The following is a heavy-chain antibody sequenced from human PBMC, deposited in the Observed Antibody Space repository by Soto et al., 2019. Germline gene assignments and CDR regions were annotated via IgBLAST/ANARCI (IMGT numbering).Heavy chain of an antibody. CDR1: GCTFGSFV. J-gene: IGHJ6*02. V-gene: IGHV3-23*01. CDR3: AKESNILGGLDYYYYGMDV. CDR2: IIGNGGDT. Sequence: GGSLRLSCVASGCTFGSFVIRWVRHATGKVLEWVSSIIGNGGDTYYADSVKGRRTISRDNTNNTLNLQMNSLRAEDTAVYFCAKESNILGGLDYYYYGMDVWGQGTPVTVSS. D-gene: IGHD3-16*01.